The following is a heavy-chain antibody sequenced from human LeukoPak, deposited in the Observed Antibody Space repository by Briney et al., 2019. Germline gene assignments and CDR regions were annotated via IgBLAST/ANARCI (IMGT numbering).Heavy chain of an antibody. CDR3: ARDYSHGYYFDY. Sequence: SETLSLTCAVYGGSFSGYYWSWIRQPPGKGPEWIGEINHSGSTNYNPSLKSRVTISVDTSKNQFSLKLSSVTAADTAVYYCARDYSHGYYFDYWGQGTLVTVSS. CDR1: GGSFSGYY. D-gene: IGHD2-15*01. V-gene: IGHV4-34*01. CDR2: INHSGST. J-gene: IGHJ4*02.